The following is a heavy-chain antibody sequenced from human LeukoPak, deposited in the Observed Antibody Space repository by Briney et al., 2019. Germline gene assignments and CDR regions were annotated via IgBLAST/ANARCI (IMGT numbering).Heavy chain of an antibody. V-gene: IGHV4-38-2*02. D-gene: IGHD2-2*01. Sequence: SETLSLTCTVSGYSISSGYYWGWIRQPPGKGLEWIGSIYHSGSTYYNPSLKSRVTISVDTSKNQFSLKLSSVTAADTALYYCARVKYQLQMGLAFDIWGLGTMVTVSS. J-gene: IGHJ3*02. CDR1: GYSISSGYY. CDR2: IYHSGST. CDR3: ARVKYQLQMGLAFDI.